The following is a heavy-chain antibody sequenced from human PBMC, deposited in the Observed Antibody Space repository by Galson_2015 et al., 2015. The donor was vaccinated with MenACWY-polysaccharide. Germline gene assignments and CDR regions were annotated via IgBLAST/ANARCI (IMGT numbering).Heavy chain of an antibody. CDR3: AKANSCGICASGWACSFDP. V-gene: IGHV3-23*01. D-gene: IGHD2-15*01. CDR1: GFTFTNYA. CDR2: IGGSGTT. J-gene: IGHJ5*02. Sequence: SLRLSCAASGFTFTNYAMNWVRQAPGKGLEWVSSIGGSGTTYYADSVKGRFTISRDNSKNMVYLQMNSLRAEDTAIYYCAKANSCGICASGWACSFDPWGQGSLVIVSS.